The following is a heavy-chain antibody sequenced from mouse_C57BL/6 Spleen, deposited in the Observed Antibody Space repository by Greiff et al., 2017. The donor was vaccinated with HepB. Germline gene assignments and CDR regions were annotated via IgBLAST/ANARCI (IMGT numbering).Heavy chain of an antibody. CDR3: ARGAYYSNYGVFDY. J-gene: IGHJ2*01. D-gene: IGHD2-5*01. Sequence: EVNVVESGGGLVKPGGSLKLSCAASGFTFSDYGMHWVRQAPEKGLEWVAYISSGSSTIYYADKVKGRFTISRDNAKNTLFLQMTSLRSEDTAMYYCARGAYYSNYGVFDYWGQGTTLTVSS. CDR1: GFTFSDYG. CDR2: ISSGSSTI. V-gene: IGHV5-17*01.